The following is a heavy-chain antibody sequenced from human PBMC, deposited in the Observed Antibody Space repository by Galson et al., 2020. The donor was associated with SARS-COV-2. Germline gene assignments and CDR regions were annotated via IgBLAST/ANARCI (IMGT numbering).Heavy chain of an antibody. J-gene: IGHJ4*02. CDR3: ARASLRQQQLVFGAFDY. D-gene: IGHD6-13*01. Sequence: GGSLRLSCAASGFTVSSNYMSWVRQAPGKGLEWVSVIYSGGSTYYADSVKGRFTISRDNSKNTLYLQMNSLRAEDTAVYYCARASLRQQQLVFGAFDYWGQGTLVTVSS. CDR1: GFTVSSNY. CDR2: IYSGGST. V-gene: IGHV3-53*01.